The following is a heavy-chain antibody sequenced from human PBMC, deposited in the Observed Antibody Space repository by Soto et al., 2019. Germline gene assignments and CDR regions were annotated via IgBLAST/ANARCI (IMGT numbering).Heavy chain of an antibody. D-gene: IGHD2-15*01. CDR2: ISYSGST. V-gene: IGHV4-59*01. CDR3: ARDLKEYCSDGKCNWFGP. J-gene: IGHJ5*02. CDR1: GASISTYY. Sequence: SETLSLTCTVSGASISTYYWSWIRQPPGKGLEWIGYISYSGSTNYNPSLKSRVTISFDASKNEISLQVRSATAADAAVYYCARDLKEYCSDGKCNWFGPWGQGTLVT.